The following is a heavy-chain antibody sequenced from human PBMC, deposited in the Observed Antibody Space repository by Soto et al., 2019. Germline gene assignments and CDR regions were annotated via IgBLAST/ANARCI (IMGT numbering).Heavy chain of an antibody. CDR2: IWYDGSNK. V-gene: IGHV3-33*01. CDR1: GFTFSSYG. CDR3: ARDGRNYYDSSGYYLRH. D-gene: IGHD3-22*01. Sequence: TGGSLRLSCAASGFTFSSYGMHWVRQAPGKGLEWVAVIWYDGSNKYYADSVKGRFTISRDNSKNTLYLQMNSLRAEDTAVYYCARDGRNYYDSSGYYLRHWGQGTLVTVSS. J-gene: IGHJ1*01.